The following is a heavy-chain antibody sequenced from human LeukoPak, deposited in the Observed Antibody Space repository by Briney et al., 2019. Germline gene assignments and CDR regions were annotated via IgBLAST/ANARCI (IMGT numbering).Heavy chain of an antibody. D-gene: IGHD2-21*02. CDR3: ARPSTMGCGGDCYSPPASDAFDI. J-gene: IGHJ3*02. CDR2: INPSGGST. Sequence: ASVKVSCKASGYTFTSYYMHWVRQAPGQGLEWMGIINPSGGSTSYAQKFQGRVTMTRDTSTSTVYMELSSLRSEDTAVYYCARPSTMGCGGDCYSPPASDAFDIWGQGTMVTVSS. CDR1: GYTFTSYY. V-gene: IGHV1-46*01.